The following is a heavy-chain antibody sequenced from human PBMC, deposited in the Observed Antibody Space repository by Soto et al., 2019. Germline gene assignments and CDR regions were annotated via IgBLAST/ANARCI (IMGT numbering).Heavy chain of an antibody. CDR1: GGTFSSYA. V-gene: IGHV1-69*12. J-gene: IGHJ6*02. CDR3: ARSITGTVSYYYGMDV. D-gene: IGHD1-20*01. CDR2: IIPIFGTA. Sequence: QVQLVQSGAEVKKPGSSVKVSCKASGGTFSSYAISWVRPAPGQGLEWMGGIIPIFGTANYAQKFQGRVTIPADESTSTAYMELSSLRSEDTAVYYCARSITGTVSYYYGMDVWGQGTTVTVSS.